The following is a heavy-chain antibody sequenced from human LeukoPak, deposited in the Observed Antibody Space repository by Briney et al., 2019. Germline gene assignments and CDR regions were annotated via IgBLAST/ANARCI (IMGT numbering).Heavy chain of an antibody. CDR3: ASHDYGDYGAFDI. CDR2: ISSSSSTI. CDR1: GLTFSSYR. V-gene: IGHV3-48*01. J-gene: IGHJ3*02. D-gene: IGHD4-17*01. Sequence: GGSLRLSCAASGLTFSSYRMNWVRQAPGKGLEWVSYISSSSSTIYYADSVKGRFTISRDNAKNSLYLQMNSLRAEDTAVYYCASHDYGDYGAFDIWGQGTMVTVSS.